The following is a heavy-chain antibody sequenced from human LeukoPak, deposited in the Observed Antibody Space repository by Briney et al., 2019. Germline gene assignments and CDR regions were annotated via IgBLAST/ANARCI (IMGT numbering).Heavy chain of an antibody. CDR3: ARGIVGATVLDH. V-gene: IGHV1-2*02. J-gene: IGHJ4*02. CDR1: GYTFTAYY. Sequence: ASVKVSCKASGYTFTAYYMHWVRQAPGQGLEWMGWINPNSGGTNYAQKFQGRVTMTRDTSISTAYMELSRLRSDDAAVYYCARGIVGATVLDHWGQGTLVTVSS. CDR2: INPNSGGT. D-gene: IGHD1-26*01.